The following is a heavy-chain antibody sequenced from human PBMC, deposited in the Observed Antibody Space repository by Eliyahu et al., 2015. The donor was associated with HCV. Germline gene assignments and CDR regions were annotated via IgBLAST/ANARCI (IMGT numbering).Heavy chain of an antibody. CDR3: AKDSSPIVVVVADNWFDP. CDR2: ISGSGGST. CDR1: GXTFAXYP. Sequence: EVQLLESGGGLVQPGGSLRLSCAASGXTFAXYPLSWVRQAPGKGLEWVSAISGSGGSTYYADSVKGRFTISRDNSKNTLYLQMNSLRAEDTAVYYCAKDSSPIVVVVADNWFDPWGQGTLVTVSS. V-gene: IGHV3-23*01. J-gene: IGHJ5*02. D-gene: IGHD2-15*01.